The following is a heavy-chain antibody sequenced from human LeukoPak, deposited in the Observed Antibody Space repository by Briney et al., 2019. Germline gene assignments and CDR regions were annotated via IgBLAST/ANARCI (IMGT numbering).Heavy chain of an antibody. Sequence: PGRSLRLSCAASGFTFDDYAMHWVRQAPGKGLEWVSGISWISGSIGYADSVKGRFTISRDNAKNSPYLQMNSLRAEDTALYYCAKEAEYSSSSRPWFDPWGQGTLVTVSS. CDR1: GFTFDDYA. CDR2: ISWISGSI. D-gene: IGHD6-6*01. J-gene: IGHJ5*02. V-gene: IGHV3-9*01. CDR3: AKEAEYSSSSRPWFDP.